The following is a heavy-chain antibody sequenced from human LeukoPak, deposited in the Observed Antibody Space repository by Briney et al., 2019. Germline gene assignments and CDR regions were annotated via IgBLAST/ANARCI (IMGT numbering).Heavy chain of an antibody. J-gene: IGHJ6*03. V-gene: IGHV4-39*07. CDR3: ARMRGGGIGYHYYVDV. Sequence: SETLSLTCGVSGDSISSSSYYWGWIRQPPGKGLEWIGSIYYSGSTYYNPSLKSRVSISVDTSKNQFSLKLTSVTAADTAVYYCARMRGGGIGYHYYVDVWGKGTTAIVSS. CDR1: GDSISSSSYY. CDR2: IYYSGST. D-gene: IGHD2-15*01.